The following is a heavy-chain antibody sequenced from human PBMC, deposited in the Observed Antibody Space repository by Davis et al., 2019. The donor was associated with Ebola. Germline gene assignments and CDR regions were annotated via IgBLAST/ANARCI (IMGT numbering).Heavy chain of an antibody. CDR3: ARASGGDYTFDI. V-gene: IGHV3-33*08. Sequence: GESLKISCAASGFTFSSYAMHWVRQAPGKGLEWVAVIWYDGSNKYYADSVKGRFTISRDNSKNTLYLQMNSLRAEDTAVYYCARASGGDYTFDIWGQGTMVTVSS. J-gene: IGHJ3*02. CDR2: IWYDGSNK. CDR1: GFTFSSYA. D-gene: IGHD2-21*02.